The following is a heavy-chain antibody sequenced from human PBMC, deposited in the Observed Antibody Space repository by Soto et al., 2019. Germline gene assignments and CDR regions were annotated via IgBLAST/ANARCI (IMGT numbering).Heavy chain of an antibody. CDR1: GGSISSSSYY. J-gene: IGHJ6*02. Sequence: QLQLQESGPGLVKPSETLSLTCTVSGGSISSSSYYWGWIRQPPGKGLEWIGSIYYSGSTYYNPSLQSRLTISVDTSKNQFSLKLSSVTAADTAVYYCACIFSGGYGYGFYYYGMDVWGQGTTVTVSS. D-gene: IGHD5-18*01. CDR3: ACIFSGGYGYGFYYYGMDV. V-gene: IGHV4-39*01. CDR2: IYYSGST.